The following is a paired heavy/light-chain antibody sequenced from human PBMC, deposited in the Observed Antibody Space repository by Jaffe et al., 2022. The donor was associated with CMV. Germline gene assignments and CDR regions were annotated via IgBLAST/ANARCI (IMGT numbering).Heavy chain of an antibody. Sequence: EVQLVESGGGLVKPGGSLRLSCAASGFTFSNAWMSWVRQAPGKGLEWVGRIKSKTDGGTTDYAAPVKGRFTISRDDSKNTLYLQMNSLKTEDTAVYYCTTVSLAYSYDEDGYYFDSWGQGTLVTVSS. CDR2: IKSKTDGGTT. V-gene: IGHV3-15*01. J-gene: IGHJ4*02. D-gene: IGHD5-18*01. CDR3: TTVSLAYSYDEDGYYFDS. CDR1: GFTFSNAW.
Light chain of an antibody. CDR1: QSISSY. CDR3: QQSYSTPS. CDR2: AAS. V-gene: IGKV1-39*01. J-gene: IGKJ2*01. Sequence: DIQMTQSPSSLSASVGDRVTITCRASQSISSYLNWYQQKPGKAPKLLIYAASSLQSGVPSRFSGSGSGTDFTLTISSLQPEDFATYYCQQSYSTPSFGQGTKLEIK.